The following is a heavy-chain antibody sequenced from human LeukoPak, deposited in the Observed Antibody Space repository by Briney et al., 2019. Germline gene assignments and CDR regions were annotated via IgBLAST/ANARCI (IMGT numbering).Heavy chain of an antibody. CDR3: ASPVGDHSEYFDC. CDR1: GLASRTYE. D-gene: IGHD2-21*01. V-gene: IGHV3-48*03. Sequence: PGGSLCLSCAPPGLASRTYEVNWFGQAPGKGREGVSYISSSGSTIYYAHSVKARFTISRDNAKNSLYLQMNSLRAEDTAVYYCASPVGDHSEYFDCWSRGNVVTVSS. CDR2: ISSSGSTI. J-gene: IGHJ4*02.